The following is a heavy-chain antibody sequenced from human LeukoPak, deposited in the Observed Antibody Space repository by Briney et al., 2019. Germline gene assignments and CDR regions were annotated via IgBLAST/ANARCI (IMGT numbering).Heavy chain of an antibody. Sequence: ASVKVSCKASGYTFTGYYMHWVRQAPGQGLEWTGWINPNSGGTNYAQKFQGWVTMTRDTSISTAYMELSRLRSDDTAVYYCASSRYGSTWFDPWGQGTLVTVSS. CDR1: GYTFTGYY. D-gene: IGHD3-10*01. J-gene: IGHJ5*02. CDR2: INPNSGGT. V-gene: IGHV1-2*04. CDR3: ASSRYGSTWFDP.